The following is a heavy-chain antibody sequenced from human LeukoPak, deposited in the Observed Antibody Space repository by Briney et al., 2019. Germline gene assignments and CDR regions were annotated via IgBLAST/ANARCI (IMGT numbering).Heavy chain of an antibody. CDR3: AKEVSGSYYGDY. D-gene: IGHD1-26*01. J-gene: IGHJ4*02. CDR1: GFTFSSYG. V-gene: IGHV3-30*02. CDR2: IRHDGSNK. Sequence: PGGSLRLSCAASGFTFSSYGMHWVRQAPGKGLEWVAFIRHDGSNKYYADSVKGRFTISRDNSKNTLYLQMNSLRAEDTAVYYCAKEVSGSYYGDYWGQGTLVTVSS.